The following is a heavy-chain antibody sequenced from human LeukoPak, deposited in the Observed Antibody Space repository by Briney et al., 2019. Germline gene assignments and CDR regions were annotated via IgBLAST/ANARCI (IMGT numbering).Heavy chain of an antibody. Sequence: ASVKVSCKASGYTFTSYGISCVRQAPGQGLEWMGWISAYNGNTNYAQKLQGRVTMTTDTSTSTAYMELRSLRSDDTAVYYCAREGTYYDILTGYPLAGVRSYYFDYWGQGTLVTVSS. D-gene: IGHD3-9*01. V-gene: IGHV1-18*04. CDR1: GYTFTSYG. J-gene: IGHJ4*02. CDR2: ISAYNGNT. CDR3: AREGTYYDILTGYPLAGVRSYYFDY.